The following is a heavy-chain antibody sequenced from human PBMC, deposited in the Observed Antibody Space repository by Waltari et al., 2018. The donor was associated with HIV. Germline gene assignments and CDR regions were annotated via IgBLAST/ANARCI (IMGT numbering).Heavy chain of an antibody. V-gene: IGHV4-59*01. Sequence: QVQLQESGPGLVKPSETLSLTCTVPGGSISSYYWSWIRQPPGKGLEWIGYIYYLGSTNYNPSLKRRVTISVDTSKNQFSLQLSSVTAADTAVYYWSIYMGGGFDYWGQVTLVTVSS. CDR1: GGSISSYY. CDR2: IYYLGST. CDR3: SIYMGGGFDY. J-gene: IGHJ4*02. D-gene: IGHD3-16*01.